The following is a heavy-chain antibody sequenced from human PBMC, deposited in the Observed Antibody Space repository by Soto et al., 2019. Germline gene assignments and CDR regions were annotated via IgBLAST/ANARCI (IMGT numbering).Heavy chain of an antibody. CDR3: AKALNYYDSSGYDY. CDR1: GFTFSSYG. J-gene: IGHJ4*02. V-gene: IGHV3-30*18. D-gene: IGHD3-22*01. CDR2: ISYDGSNK. Sequence: HPGGSLRLSCAASGFTFSSYGMHWVRQAPCKGLEWVAVISYDGSNKYYADSVKGRFTISRDNSKNTLYLQMNSLRAEDTAVYYCAKALNYYDSSGYDYWGQGTLVTVSS.